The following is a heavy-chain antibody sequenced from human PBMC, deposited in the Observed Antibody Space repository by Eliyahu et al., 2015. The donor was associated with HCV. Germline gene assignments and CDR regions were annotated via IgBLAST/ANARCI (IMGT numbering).Heavy chain of an antibody. CDR2: IKHSGST. D-gene: IGHD4-11*01. CDR3: ARVTTLLVFDP. J-gene: IGHJ5*02. Sequence: QVQLQQWGAGLLKPSETLSLTCAVYGGSFSGYYWSWIRQPPGKGLEWIGEIKHSGSTNYNPSLKSRVTISVDTSKNQFSLKLSSVTAADTAVYYCARVTTLLVFDPWGQGTLVTVSS. CDR1: GGSFSGYY. V-gene: IGHV4-34*01.